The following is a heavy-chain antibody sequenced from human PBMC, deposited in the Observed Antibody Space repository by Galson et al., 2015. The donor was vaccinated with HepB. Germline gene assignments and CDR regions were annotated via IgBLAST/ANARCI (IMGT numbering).Heavy chain of an antibody. CDR1: GYTFTSND. Sequence: SVKVSCKASGYTFTSNDINWVRQATGQGLEWMGWMDPNSGNTDYAQKFQGRVTMTRNTSINTAYMELSSLKSDDTAVYYCTRGGGASGWYTAFDFWGQGTLVTVSS. D-gene: IGHD6-19*01. V-gene: IGHV1-8*01. J-gene: IGHJ4*02. CDR3: TRGGGASGWYTAFDF. CDR2: MDPNSGNT.